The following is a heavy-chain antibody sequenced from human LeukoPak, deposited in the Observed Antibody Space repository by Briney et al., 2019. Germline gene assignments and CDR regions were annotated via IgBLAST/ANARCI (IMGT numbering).Heavy chain of an antibody. CDR2: IYYSGST. CDR3: AREFDSSGYYLYAIDY. J-gene: IGHJ4*02. D-gene: IGHD3-22*01. Sequence: SETLSLTCTVSGASISSGSYYWGWIRQPPGKGLEWIGSIYYSGSTYYNPSLKSRVTISVDTSKNQFSLELSSVTAADTAVYYCAREFDSSGYYLYAIDYWGQGTLVTVSS. V-gene: IGHV4-39*07. CDR1: GASISSGSYY.